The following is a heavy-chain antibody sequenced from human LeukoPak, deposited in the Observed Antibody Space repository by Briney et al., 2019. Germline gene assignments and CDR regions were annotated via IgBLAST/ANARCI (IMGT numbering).Heavy chain of an antibody. V-gene: IGHV3-73*01. Sequence: GGSLRLSCAASGFTFSGSAMHWVRQASGKGLEWVGRIRSKANSYATAYAASVKGRFTISRDDSKNTAYLQMNSLKTEDTAVYYCTSLTHHDSSGYYYGYWGQGTLVTVSS. CDR2: IRSKANSYAT. CDR1: GFTFSGSA. J-gene: IGHJ4*02. CDR3: TSLTHHDSSGYYYGY. D-gene: IGHD3-22*01.